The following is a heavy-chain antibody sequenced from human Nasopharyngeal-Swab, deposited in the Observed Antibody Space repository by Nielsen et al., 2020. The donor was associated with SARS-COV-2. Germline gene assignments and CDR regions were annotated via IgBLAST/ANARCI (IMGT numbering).Heavy chain of an antibody. CDR3: ARHGSGWFDY. J-gene: IGHJ4*02. D-gene: IGHD6-19*01. CDR1: GYSFNDFW. CDR2: IYPGDSDT. V-gene: IGHV5-51*01. Sequence: GGSLRLSCETSGYSFNDFWIGWVRQMPGKGLEWMGIIYPGDSDTRYSPSFQGQVTISADKSISTAYLQWSSLKASDTAMYYCARHGSGWFDYWGQGTLVTVSS.